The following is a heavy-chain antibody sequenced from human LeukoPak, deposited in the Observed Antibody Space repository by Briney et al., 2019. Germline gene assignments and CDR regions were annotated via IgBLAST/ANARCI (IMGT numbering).Heavy chain of an antibody. V-gene: IGHV3-13*01. Sequence: GGSLRLSCAASGFTFSSYDMHWVRQATGKGLEWVSAIGTAGDTYYPGSVKGRFTISRENAKNSLYLQMNSLRAGDTAVYYCARGALYGALDYWGQGTLVTVSS. J-gene: IGHJ4*02. CDR1: GFTFSSYD. CDR2: IGTAGDT. D-gene: IGHD4-17*01. CDR3: ARGALYGALDY.